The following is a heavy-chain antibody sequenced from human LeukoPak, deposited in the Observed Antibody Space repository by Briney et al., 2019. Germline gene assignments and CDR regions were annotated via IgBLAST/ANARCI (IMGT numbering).Heavy chain of an antibody. D-gene: IGHD6-13*01. CDR3: ARDRVRAAAGTRTFVY. CDR1: GDSISSNSEG. V-gene: IGHV6-1*01. CDR2: RYYRSKWYN. Sequence: SQTLSLTCAVSGDSISSNSEGWNWIRQSPGRGLEWLGSRYYRSKWYNDYAVSVKSLITINPDTSKNQFSLQLNSVTPEDTALYYCARDRVRAAAGTRTFVYWGQGTLVTVSS. J-gene: IGHJ4*02.